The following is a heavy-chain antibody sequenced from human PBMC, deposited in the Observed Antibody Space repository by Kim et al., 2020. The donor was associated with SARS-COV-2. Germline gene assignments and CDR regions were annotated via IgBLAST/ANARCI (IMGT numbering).Heavy chain of an antibody. CDR1: GFTFSSTW. CDR3: TTDPRN. CDR2: IKSRTDGGTT. Sequence: GGSLRLSCEASGFTFSSTWMSWVRQAPGKGLEWVGRIKSRTDGGTTDYIAPVKGRFTISRDDSKNTVYLQMNSLKTEDTAVYYCTTDPRNWGQGTLVTVSS. V-gene: IGHV3-15*01. J-gene: IGHJ4*02.